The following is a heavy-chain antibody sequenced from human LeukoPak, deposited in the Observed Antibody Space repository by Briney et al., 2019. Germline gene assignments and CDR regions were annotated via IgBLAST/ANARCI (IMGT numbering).Heavy chain of an antibody. CDR2: IRYDGSNK. D-gene: IGHD3/OR15-3a*01. Sequence: GGSLRLSCAASGFTFSSYGMHWVRQAPGKGLEGVAFIRYDGSNKYYADSVKGRFTISRDNSKNTLYLQMNSLRAEDTAVYYCAKDPGLGYYFDYWGQGTLVTVSS. V-gene: IGHV3-30*02. CDR1: GFTFSSYG. CDR3: AKDPGLGYYFDY. J-gene: IGHJ4*02.